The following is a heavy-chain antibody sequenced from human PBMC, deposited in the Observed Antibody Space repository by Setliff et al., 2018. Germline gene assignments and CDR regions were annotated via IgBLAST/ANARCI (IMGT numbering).Heavy chain of an antibody. J-gene: IGHJ3*01. V-gene: IGHV1-24*01. D-gene: IGHD1-26*01. CDR3: ATVYGFIVGATRAFDV. Sequence: ASVKVSCKVSGYTLTELSMHWVRQAPGKGLEWMGGFDPEDGETIYAQKFQGRVTMTEDTSTDTAYMELSSLRSEDTAVYYCATVYGFIVGATRAFDVWGQGTMVTVSS. CDR2: FDPEDGET. CDR1: GYTLTELS.